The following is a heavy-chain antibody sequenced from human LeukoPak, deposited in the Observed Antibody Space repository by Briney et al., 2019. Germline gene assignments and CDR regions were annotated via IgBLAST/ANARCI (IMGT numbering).Heavy chain of an antibody. Sequence: GGSLRLSCAASGFTFSSYSMNWVRQAPGKGLEWVSSISSSSSYIYYADSVKGRFTISRENAKNSLYLQMNSLRAGDTAVYYCARVTVTSAFDIWGQGTMVTVSS. J-gene: IGHJ3*02. CDR3: ARVTVTSAFDI. V-gene: IGHV3-21*01. CDR2: ISSSSSYI. CDR1: GFTFSSYS. D-gene: IGHD4-17*01.